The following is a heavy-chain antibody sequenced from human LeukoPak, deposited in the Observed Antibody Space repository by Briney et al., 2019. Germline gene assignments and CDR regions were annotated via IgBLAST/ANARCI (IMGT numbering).Heavy chain of an antibody. CDR3: ARDRYYDSSGYYYSFDY. J-gene: IGHJ4*02. D-gene: IGHD3-22*01. V-gene: IGHV3-11*04. CDR2: ISASGSTK. CDR1: GFTFSDYY. Sequence: GGSLRLSCTASGFTFSDYYMSWIRQAPGKGLEWVSYISASGSTKYYADSVKGRFTISRDNAKNSLYLQMNSLRAEDTAVYYCARDRYYDSSGYYYSFDYWGQGTLVTVSS.